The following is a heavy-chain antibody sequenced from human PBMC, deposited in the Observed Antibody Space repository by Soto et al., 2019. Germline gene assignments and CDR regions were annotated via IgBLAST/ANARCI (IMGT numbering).Heavy chain of an antibody. CDR1: GASISGFY. CDR2: INHSGST. Sequence: PSETLSLTCTVSGASISGFYWSWIRKSAGKGLEWIGEINHSGSTNYNPSLKSRVTISVDTSKNQFSLKLSSVTAADTAVYYCARGLNFDYWGQGTLVTVSS. J-gene: IGHJ4*02. CDR3: ARGLNFDY. V-gene: IGHV4-34*01.